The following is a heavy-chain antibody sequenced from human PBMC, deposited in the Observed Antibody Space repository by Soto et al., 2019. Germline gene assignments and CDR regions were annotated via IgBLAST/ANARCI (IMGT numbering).Heavy chain of an antibody. CDR2: INRSGGA. CDR3: AAGVRTTVPPLT. CDR1: GGSFSDYY. V-gene: IGHV4-34*01. J-gene: IGHJ4*02. Sequence: LQQWGAGLLQPSETLSLTCAVSGGSFSDYYWSWIRQPPGKGLEWIGEINRSGGANYNPSLKSRVTISVDTSKNHFLLKLSSVTAADTALYYCAAGVRTTVPPLTWGQGTLVSVSS. D-gene: IGHD4-17*01.